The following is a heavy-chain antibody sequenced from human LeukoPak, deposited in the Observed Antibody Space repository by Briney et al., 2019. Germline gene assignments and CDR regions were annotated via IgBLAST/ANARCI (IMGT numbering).Heavy chain of an antibody. Sequence: SQTLSLTCAISGDSVSGSPAVWNWIRQSPSRGLEWLGRAYYRSKWYIDYAESVKGRITITPDTSKNQFSLHLNSVTPEDTAVYYCARGAVWGGTNFDYWGQGTLVTVSS. V-gene: IGHV6-1*01. CDR1: GDSVSGSPAV. CDR2: AYYRSKWYI. D-gene: IGHD3-10*01. J-gene: IGHJ4*02. CDR3: ARGAVWGGTNFDY.